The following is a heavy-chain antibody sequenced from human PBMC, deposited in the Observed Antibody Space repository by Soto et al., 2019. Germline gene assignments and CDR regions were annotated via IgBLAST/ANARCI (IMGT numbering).Heavy chain of an antibody. V-gene: IGHV3-74*01. CDR3: ARLSGTWRAFDI. Sequence: EVQLVESGGGLVQPGGSLRLSCAASGFTFSSYWMHWVRQAPGKGLVWVSRIYTDGSSTNYADSVQGRFTISRDNAKNTLYLQMNSLRAEDTAVYYGARLSGTWRAFDIWGQGTMVTVSS. D-gene: IGHD1-7*01. CDR2: IYTDGSST. J-gene: IGHJ3*02. CDR1: GFTFSSYW.